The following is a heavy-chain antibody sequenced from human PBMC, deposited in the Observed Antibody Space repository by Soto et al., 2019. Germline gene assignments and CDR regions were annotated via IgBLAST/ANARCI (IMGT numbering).Heavy chain of an antibody. Sequence: EVQLVESGGGLVQPGGSLKLSCAASGFTFSGSAMHWVRQASGQGLEWVGRIRSKANSYATEYAASVKGRFTISRDDSKNTAYLQMNSLKTEDTAVYYCTRNVGIQLWHFDYWGQGTLVTVSS. J-gene: IGHJ4*02. D-gene: IGHD5-18*01. CDR3: TRNVGIQLWHFDY. V-gene: IGHV3-73*01. CDR1: GFTFSGSA. CDR2: IRSKANSYAT.